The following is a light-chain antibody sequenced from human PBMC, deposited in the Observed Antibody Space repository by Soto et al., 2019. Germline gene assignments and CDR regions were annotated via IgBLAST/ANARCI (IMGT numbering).Light chain of an antibody. CDR2: GAS. J-gene: IGKJ1*01. V-gene: IGKV3-15*01. Sequence: EIVMAQSPATLSVSPGERATLSCRASQTVSGNLAWYQHKPGQAPRLLIYGASTRATGIPARFSGSGSGTEFTLTISSLQSEDFAVYYCQQRNNWPWTFGQGTKVDIK. CDR3: QQRNNWPWT. CDR1: QTVSGN.